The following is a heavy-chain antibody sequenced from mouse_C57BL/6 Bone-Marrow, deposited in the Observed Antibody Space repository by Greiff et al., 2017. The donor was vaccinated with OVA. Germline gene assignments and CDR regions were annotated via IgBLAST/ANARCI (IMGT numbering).Heavy chain of an antibody. D-gene: IGHD2-4*01. Sequence: EVHLVESGPGLAKPSQTLSLTCSVTGYSITSDYWNWIRKFPGNKLEYMGYISYSGSTYYNPSLKSRISITRDTSKNQYYLQLNSVTTEDTATYYCARSPDYDGGYFDVWGTGTTVTVSS. CDR3: ARSPDYDGGYFDV. CDR1: GYSITSDY. CDR2: ISYSGST. V-gene: IGHV3-8*01. J-gene: IGHJ1*03.